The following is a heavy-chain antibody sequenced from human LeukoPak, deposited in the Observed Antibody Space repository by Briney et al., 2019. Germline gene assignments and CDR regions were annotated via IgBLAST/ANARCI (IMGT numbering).Heavy chain of an antibody. V-gene: IGHV4-59*01. Sequence: SETLSLTCTVSGGSISSYYWSWIRQPPGKGLEWIGYIYYSGSTNYNPSLKSRVTISVDTSKNQFSLKLSSVTAADTAVYYCAGGAGGDDSRSDFDYWGQGTLVTVSS. CDR3: AGGAGGDDSRSDFDY. CDR2: IYYSGST. D-gene: IGHD3-22*01. J-gene: IGHJ4*02. CDR1: GGSISSYY.